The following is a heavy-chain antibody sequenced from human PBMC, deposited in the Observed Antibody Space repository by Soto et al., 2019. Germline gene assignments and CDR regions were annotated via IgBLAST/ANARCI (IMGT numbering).Heavy chain of an antibody. D-gene: IGHD2-2*01. J-gene: IGHJ4*02. CDR3: ARHPVYATGWQIDY. V-gene: IGHV4-39*01. CDR1: GGSISSNIYH. CDR2: IYNSGRT. Sequence: ETLSLTCTVSGGSISSNIYHWGWIRQPPGKGLEWIGRIYNSGRTYYNASLKSRVSISIDTSKNQFSLKLTSVTAADTAVYYCARHPVYATGWQIDYWGQGALVTVAS.